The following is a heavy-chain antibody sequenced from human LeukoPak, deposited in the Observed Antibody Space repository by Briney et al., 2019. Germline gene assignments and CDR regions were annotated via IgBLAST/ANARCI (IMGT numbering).Heavy chain of an antibody. Sequence: GGSLRLSCAASRFTLSTYWMSWVRQAPGKGLEWVAHIKQDGSQEYYVDSVKGRFTISRDSAKNSLYLQMNSLRAEDTAVYYCARGCRRFFNFDYWGQGTLVTVSS. D-gene: IGHD3-3*01. CDR2: IKQDGSQE. J-gene: IGHJ4*02. V-gene: IGHV3-7*01. CDR3: ARGCRRFFNFDY. CDR1: RFTLSTYW.